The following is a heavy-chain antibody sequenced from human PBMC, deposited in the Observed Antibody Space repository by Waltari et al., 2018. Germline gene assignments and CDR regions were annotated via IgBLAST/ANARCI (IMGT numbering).Heavy chain of an antibody. CDR3: AKEKELIRSCSGS. Sequence: EVQLVESGGGLVQTGGSLRLSCAASGFSLNTYAMTWVRQTPGKGLEWVSSLSGSGDRTSYADSVKGRFTVSRDNSKSVLYLQMNSLRAEDTAVYYCAKEKELIRSCSGSWGQGTLVTISS. CDR2: LSGSGDRT. D-gene: IGHD3-10*01. J-gene: IGHJ5*02. CDR1: GFSLNTYA. V-gene: IGHV3-23*04.